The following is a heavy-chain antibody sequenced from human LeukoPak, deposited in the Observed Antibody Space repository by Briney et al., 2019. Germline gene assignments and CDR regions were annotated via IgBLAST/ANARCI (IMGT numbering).Heavy chain of an antibody. J-gene: IGHJ5*02. V-gene: IGHV4-30-4*08. D-gene: IGHD3-3*01. CDR2: IYYSGST. Sequence: SETLSLTCTVSGGSISSGDYHWSWIRQPPGKGLEWIGYIYYSGSTYYNPSLKSRVTISVDTSKNQFTLKLSSVTAADTAVYYCAGGGYYDFWSGYSGWFDPWGQGTLVTVSS. CDR3: AGGGYYDFWSGYSGWFDP. CDR1: GGSISSGDYH.